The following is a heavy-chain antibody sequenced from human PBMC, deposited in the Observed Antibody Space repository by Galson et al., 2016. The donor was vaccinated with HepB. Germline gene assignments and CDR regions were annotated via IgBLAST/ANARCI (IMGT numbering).Heavy chain of an antibody. CDR2: IYESGTT. CDR1: GDSITKW. Sequence: SETLSLTCVVSGDSITKWWSWVRQPPGKGLQWIGEIYESGTTNYNPSLKSRVTVSADTSRNQFFLSLTSVTAADTAIYYCVRLGTAAAVANRRGSIYWSQGTRVTVSS. D-gene: IGHD6-25*01. V-gene: IGHV4/OR15-8*01. J-gene: IGHJ4*02. CDR3: VRLGTAAAVANRRGSIY.